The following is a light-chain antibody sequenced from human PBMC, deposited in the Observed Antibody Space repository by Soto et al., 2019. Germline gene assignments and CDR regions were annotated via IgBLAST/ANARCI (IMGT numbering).Light chain of an antibody. J-gene: IGLJ2*01. V-gene: IGLV1-44*01. CDR3: QTWGTGFHVL. Sequence: QSVLTQPPSASGTPGQSVTISCSGSGSNIGSNAVNWYQQFPGTAPKPLIYRNNERPSGVPDRFSGSKSGTSASLAISGLQSEDEADYYCQTWGTGFHVLFGGGTKLTVL. CDR2: RNN. CDR1: GSNIGSNA.